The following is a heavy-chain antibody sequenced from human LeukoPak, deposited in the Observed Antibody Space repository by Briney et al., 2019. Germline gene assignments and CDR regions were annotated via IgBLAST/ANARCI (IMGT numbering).Heavy chain of an antibody. J-gene: IGHJ5*02. CDR3: ARLSEGVRVEIIWFDP. CDR1: GYSFTSYW. Sequence: GESLKISCKGSGYSFTSYWIGWVRQMPGKGLEWMGIIYPGDSDTRYSPSFQGQVTISADKSISTAYLQWSSLKASDTAMYYCARLSEGVRVEIIWFDPWGQGTLVTVSS. D-gene: IGHD2-21*01. V-gene: IGHV5-51*01. CDR2: IYPGDSDT.